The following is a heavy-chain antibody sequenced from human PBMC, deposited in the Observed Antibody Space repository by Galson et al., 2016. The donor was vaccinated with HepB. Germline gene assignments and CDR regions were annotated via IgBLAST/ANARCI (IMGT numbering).Heavy chain of an antibody. J-gene: IGHJ5*02. Sequence: SLRLSCAASGFTVSSKYMNWVRQAPGKGLEWVSVLYSGGATYYADSVKGRLTISRDTPKNTLYLQMNSPRAEDTAVYYCAKGFSGYDLNWFDPWGQGTLVTVSS. D-gene: IGHD5-12*01. CDR1: GFTVSSKY. V-gene: IGHV3-66*01. CDR3: AKGFSGYDLNWFDP. CDR2: LYSGGAT.